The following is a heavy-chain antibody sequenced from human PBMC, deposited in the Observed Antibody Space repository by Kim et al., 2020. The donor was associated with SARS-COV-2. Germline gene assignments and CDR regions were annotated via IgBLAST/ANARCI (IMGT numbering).Heavy chain of an antibody. CDR1: GFTFSSYA. V-gene: IGHV3-33*06. CDR2: IWYDGSNK. J-gene: IGHJ6*02. Sequence: GGSLRLSCAASGFTFSSYAMHWVRQAPGKGLEWVAVIWYDGSNKYYADSVKGRFTISRDNSKNTLYLQMNSLRAEDTAVYYCAKEVAAAAPYYYYGMDVWGQGTTVTVSS. D-gene: IGHD6-13*01. CDR3: AKEVAAAAPYYYYGMDV.